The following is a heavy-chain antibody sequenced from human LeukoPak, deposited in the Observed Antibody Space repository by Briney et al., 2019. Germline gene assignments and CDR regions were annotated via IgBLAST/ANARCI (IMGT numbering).Heavy chain of an antibody. CDR1: GYTFTGYY. D-gene: IGHD1-26*01. CDR3: ARVVVGAAYYFDY. CDR2: INPNSGGT. Sequence: ASVKVSCKASGYTFTGYYMHWVRQAPGQGLEWMGWINPNSGGTNYAQKFQGRVTMTRGTSISTAYMELSRLRSDDTAVYYCARVVVGAAYYFDYWGQGTLVTVSS. J-gene: IGHJ4*02. V-gene: IGHV1-2*02.